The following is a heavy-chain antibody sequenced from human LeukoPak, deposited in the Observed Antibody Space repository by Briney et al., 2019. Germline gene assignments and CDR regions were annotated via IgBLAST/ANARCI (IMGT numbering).Heavy chain of an antibody. V-gene: IGHV3-7*01. J-gene: IGHJ4*02. D-gene: IGHD3-3*01. CDR3: TNLVYTD. CDR1: GFTFSNSW. Sequence: GGSLRLSCAASGFTFSNSWMSWVRQAPGKGLEWVATIKDDGSDKYYVDSVKGRFIISRDNAKNSLHLQMSSLRVEDTAVYYCTNLVYTDWGQGTLVTVSS. CDR2: IKDDGSDK.